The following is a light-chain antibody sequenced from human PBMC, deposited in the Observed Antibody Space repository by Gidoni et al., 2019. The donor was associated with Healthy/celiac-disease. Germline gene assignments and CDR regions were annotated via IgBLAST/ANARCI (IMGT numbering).Light chain of an antibody. J-gene: IGKJ1*01. CDR3: QQYNNWLWT. CDR1: QSVSSN. CDR2: GAS. V-gene: IGKV3-15*01. Sequence: EIVMTQSPATLSVSPGDRATLSCRASQSVSSNLTLYQQKPGQAPRLLIYGASTRATGIPARFSGSGSGTEFTLTISSLQSEDFAVYYCQQYNNWLWTFGQGTKVEIK.